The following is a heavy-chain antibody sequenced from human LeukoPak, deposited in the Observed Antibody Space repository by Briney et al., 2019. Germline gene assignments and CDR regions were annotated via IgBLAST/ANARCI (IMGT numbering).Heavy chain of an antibody. Sequence: SETLSLTCAVYGGSFSGYYWSWIRQPPVKGLEWIGEINHSGSTNYNPSLKSRVTISVDTSKNQFSLKLSSVTAADTAVYYCAREAGDRERKNRAWYFDLWGRGTLVTVSS. CDR1: GGSFSGYY. V-gene: IGHV4-34*01. CDR3: AREAGDRERKNRAWYFDL. D-gene: IGHD1-1*01. J-gene: IGHJ2*01. CDR2: INHSGST.